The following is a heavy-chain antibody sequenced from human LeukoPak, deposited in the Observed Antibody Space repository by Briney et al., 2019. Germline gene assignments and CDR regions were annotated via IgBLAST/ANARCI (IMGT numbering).Heavy chain of an antibody. CDR3: AGRRPSYSGSYHYFDY. D-gene: IGHD1-26*01. CDR2: INHSGST. CDR1: GGSFSGYY. Sequence: SETLSLTCAVYGGSFSGYYWSWIRQPPGKGLEWIGEINHSGSTNYNPSLKSRVTISVDTSKNQFSLKLSSVTAADTAVYYCAGRRPSYSGSYHYFDYWGQGTLVTVSS. J-gene: IGHJ4*02. V-gene: IGHV4-34*01.